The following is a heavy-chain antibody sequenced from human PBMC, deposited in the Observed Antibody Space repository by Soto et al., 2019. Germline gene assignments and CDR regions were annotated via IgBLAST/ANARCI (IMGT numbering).Heavy chain of an antibody. D-gene: IGHD2-21*02. J-gene: IGHJ6*02. V-gene: IGHV3-21*01. Sequence: PGGSRRLSCAASGFTFSSYSMHWVRQAPGKGLEWVSSXGTXXDXXXXXSXXGRFTISRDNAKNSLSLQMNSMTAEDTAVYYCAREETAWPLAYGLDVWGQGTTVTVSS. CDR2: XGTXXDX. CDR1: GFTFSSYS. CDR3: AREETAWPLAYGLDV.